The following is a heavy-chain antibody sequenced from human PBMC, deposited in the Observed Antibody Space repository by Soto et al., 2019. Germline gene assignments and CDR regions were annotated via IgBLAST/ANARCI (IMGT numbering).Heavy chain of an antibody. CDR2: VNRDGSST. CDR1: GFTFSSNW. Sequence: EVQLVESGAGLVQPGESLRLSCAAPGFTFSSNWMHGVRQPPGKRLVWVSRVNRDGSSTSYPGSVKGRFTISRDNAKNTLYLQMNSLRAEDTAVYYCVRTSLVVAAATREDYWGQGTLVTVSS. CDR3: VRTSLVVAAATREDY. V-gene: IGHV3-74*01. J-gene: IGHJ4*02. D-gene: IGHD2-15*01.